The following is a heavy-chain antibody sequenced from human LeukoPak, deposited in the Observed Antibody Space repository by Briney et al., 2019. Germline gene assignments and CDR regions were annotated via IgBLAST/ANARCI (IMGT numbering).Heavy chain of an antibody. CDR3: ARELREHGVFDI. Sequence: SGGSLRLSCAASGFTFSVYGMYWVRQAPGKGLEWVAYIQHDGRNKYYADSVKGRFTISRDNSKNTVYLQMSSLRAEDTAIYYYARELREHGVFDIWGQGTMVTVSS. CDR1: GFTFSVYG. J-gene: IGHJ3*02. D-gene: IGHD1-26*01. V-gene: IGHV3-30*02. CDR2: IQHDGRNK.